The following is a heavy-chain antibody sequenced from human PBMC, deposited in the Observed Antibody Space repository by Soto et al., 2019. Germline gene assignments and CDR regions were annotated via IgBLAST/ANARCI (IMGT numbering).Heavy chain of an antibody. D-gene: IGHD6-13*01. J-gene: IGHJ4*02. CDR2: ISSSGSTI. CDR1: GFTFSYYY. Sequence: GGSLRLSCAASGFTFSYYYMIWIRQAPGKGLEWVSYISSSGSTIYYADSVKGRFTISRDNAKNSLYLQMNSLRAEDTAVYYCARYQAAAGILTPRAPPDYWGQGTLVTVSS. V-gene: IGHV3-11*01. CDR3: ARYQAAAGILTPRAPPDY.